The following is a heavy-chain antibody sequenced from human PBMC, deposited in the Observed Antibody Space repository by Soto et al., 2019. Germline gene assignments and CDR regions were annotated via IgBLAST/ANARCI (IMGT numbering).Heavy chain of an antibody. D-gene: IGHD3-3*01. J-gene: IGHJ6*03. CDR1: GGTFSSYA. CDR2: IIPIFGTA. V-gene: IGHV1-69*05. CDR3: ARRNDECQLRFLEWLPDPYYYYMDV. Sequence: EASVKVSCKASGGTFSSYAISWVRQAPGQGLEWMGGIIPIFGTANYAQKFQGRVTMTRNTSISTAYMELSSLRSEDTAVYYCARRNDECQLRFLEWLPDPYYYYMDVWGKGTTVTVSS.